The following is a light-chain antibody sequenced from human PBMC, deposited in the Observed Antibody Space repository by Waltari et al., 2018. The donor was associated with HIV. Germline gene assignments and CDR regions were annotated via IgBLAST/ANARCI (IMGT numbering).Light chain of an antibody. CDR1: QSVLYSGHNKNQ. CDR3: QQAYSIPFT. V-gene: IGKV4-1*01. J-gene: IGKJ3*01. Sequence: EIVMTQSPDSLAVSLGERATINCKSSQSVLYSGHNKNQLAWYQQKPGQPPKLLIYWASTRDSGVPDRFSGSGSGTDFTLTITSLQAEDVAVYYCQQAYSIPFTFGPGTRVDFK. CDR2: WAS.